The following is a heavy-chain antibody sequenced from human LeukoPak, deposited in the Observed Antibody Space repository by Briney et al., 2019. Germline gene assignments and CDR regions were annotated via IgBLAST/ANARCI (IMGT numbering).Heavy chain of an antibody. J-gene: IGHJ4*02. CDR3: ARGGIGSYGPDY. Sequence: GGSLRLSCAASGFTFSSYAMSWVRQAPGKGLEWVANIKGDESEKNYVDSVKGRFTISRDNTKNSLYLQMNSLRAEDTAVYYCARGGIGSYGPDYWGQGTLVTVSS. CDR1: GFTFSSYA. CDR2: IKGDESEK. D-gene: IGHD5-18*01. V-gene: IGHV3-7*05.